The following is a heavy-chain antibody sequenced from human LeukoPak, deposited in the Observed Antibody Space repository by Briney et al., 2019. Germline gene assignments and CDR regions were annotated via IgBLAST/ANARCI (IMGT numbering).Heavy chain of an antibody. V-gene: IGHV1-2*02. Sequence: ASVKVSCKASGYTFTGYYMHWVRQAPGQGLEWMGWINPNSGDTTSAQKFQGRVTMTRDTSISTAYMELSSLTSDDTAVYYCARDSPAAGKENFDYWGQGTLVTVSS. D-gene: IGHD6-13*01. J-gene: IGHJ4*02. CDR3: ARDSPAAGKENFDY. CDR1: GYTFTGYY. CDR2: INPNSGDT.